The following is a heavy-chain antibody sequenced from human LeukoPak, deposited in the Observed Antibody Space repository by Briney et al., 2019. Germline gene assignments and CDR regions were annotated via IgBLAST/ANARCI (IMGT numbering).Heavy chain of an antibody. CDR1: GYTLTELS. V-gene: IGHV1-24*01. CDR2: FDPEDGET. D-gene: IGHD5-18*01. Sequence: ASVKVSCKVSGYTLTELSMHWVRQAPGKGLEWMGGFDPEDGETIYAQKFQGRVTMTEDTSTDTAYMELSSLRSEDTAVYYCATSSYVDTAMVTTAFDIWGQGTMVTVSS. J-gene: IGHJ3*02. CDR3: ATSSYVDTAMVTTAFDI.